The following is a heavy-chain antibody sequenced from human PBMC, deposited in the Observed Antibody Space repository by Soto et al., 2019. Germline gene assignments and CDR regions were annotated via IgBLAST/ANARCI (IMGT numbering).Heavy chain of an antibody. CDR1: GGSFSGYY. J-gene: IGHJ4*02. Sequence: PSETLSLTCAVYGGSFSGYYWSWIRQPPGKGLEWIGYIFYTGGTNYNPSLKSRVTISIDTSKNQFSLKLSSVTAADTAVYYCARHFPIGNNWNFFDYWGQGTLVTVSS. D-gene: IGHD1-1*01. V-gene: IGHV4-59*08. CDR2: IFYTGGT. CDR3: ARHFPIGNNWNFFDY.